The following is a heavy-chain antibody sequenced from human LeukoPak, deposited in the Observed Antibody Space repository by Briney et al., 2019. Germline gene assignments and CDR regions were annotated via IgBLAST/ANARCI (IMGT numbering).Heavy chain of an antibody. CDR2: ISYDGSNK. CDR1: GFTFSSYA. J-gene: IGHJ4*02. D-gene: IGHD3-10*01. CDR3: AEGSGSYYRGPDY. Sequence: PGRSLRLSRAASGFTFSSYAMHWVRQAPGHRLGWVAVISYDGSNKYYADSVKGRFTISKDNSKNTLYLQMNSLGAEDTAVYYCAEGSGSYYRGPDYWGQGTLVTVSS. V-gene: IGHV3-30*04.